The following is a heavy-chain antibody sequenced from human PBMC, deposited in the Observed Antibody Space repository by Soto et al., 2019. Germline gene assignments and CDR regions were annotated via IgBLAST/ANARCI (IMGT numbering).Heavy chain of an antibody. V-gene: IGHV4-61*01. D-gene: IGHD1-26*01. Sequence: QVQLQESGPGLVKPSETLSLTCTVSGASVSSGNYYWSWIRQPPGKGLECIGYISYSGSTNYNPYLKSRVTISIDTSKNQFSLKLSSVTAADTAVYYCARGSGSYYAYWGQGTLVPVSS. CDR1: GASVSSGNYY. CDR2: ISYSGST. CDR3: ARGSGSYYAY. J-gene: IGHJ4*02.